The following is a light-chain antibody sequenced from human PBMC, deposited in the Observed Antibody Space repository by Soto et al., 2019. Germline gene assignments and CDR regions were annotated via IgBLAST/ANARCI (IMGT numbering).Light chain of an antibody. CDR1: QSVSTSN. J-gene: IGKJ1*01. CDR3: QQYDNSVWT. CDR2: GAS. V-gene: IGKV3-20*01. Sequence: IVLAQTPGTLSSSPGERDTLSCRASQSVSTSNLAWYQQRPGQAPRLLIYGASRRATGIPDRFSGSGSGTDFTLTISRLEPEDLAVYYCQQYDNSVWTFGQGTNVEIK.